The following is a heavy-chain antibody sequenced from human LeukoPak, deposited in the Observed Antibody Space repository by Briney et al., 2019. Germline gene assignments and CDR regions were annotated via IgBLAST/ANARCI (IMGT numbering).Heavy chain of an antibody. J-gene: IGHJ4*01. CDR2: IYTSGST. CDR1: GGSISSISYY. CDR3: ARDRKPRYYFDY. D-gene: IGHD1-14*01. Sequence: PSETLSLTCTVSGGSISSISYYWSWIRQPAGKGLEWIGRIYTSGSTNYNPSLKSRVTISVDTSKNQFSLKLSSVTAADTAVYYCARDRKPRYYFDYWGQEPWSPSPQ. V-gene: IGHV4-61*02.